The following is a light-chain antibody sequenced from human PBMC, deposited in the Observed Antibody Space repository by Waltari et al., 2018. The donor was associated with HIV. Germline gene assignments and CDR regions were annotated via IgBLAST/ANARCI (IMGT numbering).Light chain of an antibody. V-gene: IGKV1-16*01. J-gene: IGKJ4*01. CDR1: QNVANW. CDR3: HQYNNFPLT. Sequence: DIEITQSPPSLSEFLRDRVTITCRSSQNVANWLSWFQQTPGKAPKSLIYTASSLQRGVPSRFSGSGSGTNFTLTINNLQPEDSGIYYCHQYNNFPLTFGGGTKVEIK. CDR2: TAS.